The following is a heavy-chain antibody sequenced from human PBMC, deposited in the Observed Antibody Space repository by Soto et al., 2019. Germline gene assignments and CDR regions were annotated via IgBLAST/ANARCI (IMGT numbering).Heavy chain of an antibody. CDR2: INTLLGGT. CDR1: GYTFTSYA. D-gene: IGHD2-21*02. Sequence: ASVKVSCKASGYTFTSYAMHWVRQAPGQGLEWMGWINTLLGGTNYAQRLQDRVTMTTDASTSTAYMELRSLRSDDTAVYYCARSNDWYSDSWGRGTLVTVSS. J-gene: IGHJ4*02. CDR3: ARSNDWYSDS. V-gene: IGHV1-18*01.